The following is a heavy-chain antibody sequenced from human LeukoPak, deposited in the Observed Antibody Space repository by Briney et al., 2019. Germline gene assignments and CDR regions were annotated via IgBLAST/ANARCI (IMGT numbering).Heavy chain of an antibody. CDR2: ISHDGTIK. CDR1: GFTFNTYA. V-gene: IGHV3-30-3*01. CDR3: ARDGYNCARDGNDYEKSVYVHQPRWTDWYFDL. J-gene: IGHJ2*01. D-gene: IGHD1-1*01. Sequence: GGSLRLSCAGSGFTFNTYAMHWVRQAPGKGLEWVAVISHDGTIKSSADSVKGRLTISRDNPNNTLYLQMNSLRTEDTAVYLCARDGYNCARDGNDYEKSVYVHQPRWTDWYFDLWGRGTLLTVSS.